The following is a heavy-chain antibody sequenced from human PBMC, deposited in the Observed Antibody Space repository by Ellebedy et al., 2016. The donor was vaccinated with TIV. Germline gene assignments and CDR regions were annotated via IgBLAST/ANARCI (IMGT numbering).Heavy chain of an antibody. V-gene: IGHV1-46*04. J-gene: IGHJ4*02. CDR3: ARARSSGWLHTPDY. Sequence: AASVKVSCKASGYTFTSYFMHWVRQAPGQGLEWMGIINPSVGSTTYAQKLQGRVTMTRDNSTSTVYMELSSLRSEDTAVYYCARARSSGWLHTPDYWGQGTLVTVSS. D-gene: IGHD6-19*01. CDR1: GYTFTSYF. CDR2: INPSVGST.